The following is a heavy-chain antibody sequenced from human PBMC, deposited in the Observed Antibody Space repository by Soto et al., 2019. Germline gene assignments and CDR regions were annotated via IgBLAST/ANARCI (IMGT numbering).Heavy chain of an antibody. Sequence: SETLSLTCAVYGGSFSGYYWSWIRQPPGKGLEWIGEINHSGSTNYNPSLKSRATISVDTSKNQFSLKLSSVTAADTAVYYCARGRIYYDSSGYYQRNWFDPWGQGTLVTAPQ. CDR2: INHSGST. V-gene: IGHV4-34*01. J-gene: IGHJ5*02. CDR1: GGSFSGYY. CDR3: ARGRIYYDSSGYYQRNWFDP. D-gene: IGHD3-22*01.